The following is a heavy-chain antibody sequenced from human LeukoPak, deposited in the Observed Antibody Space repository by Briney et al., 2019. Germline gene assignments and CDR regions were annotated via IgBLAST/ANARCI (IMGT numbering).Heavy chain of an antibody. D-gene: IGHD5-12*01. J-gene: IGHJ6*03. Sequence: ASVTVSCKASGYTFTFYYIHWVRQAPGQGLEWVGWINPNSGGTNYAQKYHGRVTRTRDTSISTNYMELSMLRSNDTAVYYCARDLSGYDFYYYYMDVWGKRTTVTASS. CDR3: ARDLSGYDFYYYYMDV. V-gene: IGHV1-2*02. CDR2: INPNSGGT. CDR1: GYTFTFYY.